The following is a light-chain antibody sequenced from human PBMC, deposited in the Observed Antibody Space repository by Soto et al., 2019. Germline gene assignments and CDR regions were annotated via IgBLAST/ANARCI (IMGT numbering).Light chain of an antibody. V-gene: IGKV1-39*01. CDR3: QQSHSTPLT. J-gene: IGKJ4*01. Sequence: DIQMTQSPSSLSASVGERVTITCRASQSISSYLNWYQQKPGKAPKVLISCASSLQSGVPLRFSGSGSGTDFTLTISSLQSEDFASYYCQQSHSTPLTFCGGTKVEIK. CDR1: QSISSY. CDR2: CAS.